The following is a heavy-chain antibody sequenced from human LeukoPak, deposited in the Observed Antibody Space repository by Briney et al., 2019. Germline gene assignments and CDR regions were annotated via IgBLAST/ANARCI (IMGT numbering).Heavy chain of an antibody. CDR2: INHSGST. D-gene: IGHD6-6*01. CDR1: GGSFSGYY. V-gene: IGHV4-34*01. Sequence: SETLSLTCAVYGGSFSGYYWSWIRQPPGKGLEWIGEINHSGSTNYNPSLKSRVTISVDTSKNQFSLKLSSVTAAGTAVDYCARAENITSCRPYSSGQGTLVSVSS. J-gene: IGHJ4*02. CDR3: ARAENITSCRPYS.